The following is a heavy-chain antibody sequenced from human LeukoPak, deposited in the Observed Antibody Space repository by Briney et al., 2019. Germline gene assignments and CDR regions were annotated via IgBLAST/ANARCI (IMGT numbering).Heavy chain of an antibody. Sequence: ASVKVSCKASGYTFTDYYVHWVRQAPGQGFEWMGWINPNDGDTNYAQKFQGRVTMTRDTSISTAHMEVSGLRSDDTAVYYCARANFLYCSSSTCLFDYWGQGTLVTVSS. D-gene: IGHD2-2*01. CDR3: ARANFLYCSSSTCLFDY. V-gene: IGHV1-2*02. J-gene: IGHJ4*02. CDR1: GYTFTDYY. CDR2: INPNDGDT.